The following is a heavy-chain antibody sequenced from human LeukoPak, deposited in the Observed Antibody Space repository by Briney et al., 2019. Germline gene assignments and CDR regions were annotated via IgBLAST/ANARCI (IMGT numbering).Heavy chain of an antibody. CDR3: VKTLYGGMDV. Sequence: PGGSLRLSCAASGFTFYSFAMSWVRQAPGKGPECVSTITYNSGNTYYAKSVKGRFSISRDNPKNMLYLQMNSLRAEDTAVYYCVKTLYGGMDVWGQGTTVTVSS. D-gene: IGHD2-2*02. V-gene: IGHV3-23*01. CDR1: GFTFYSFA. CDR2: ITYNSGNT. J-gene: IGHJ6*02.